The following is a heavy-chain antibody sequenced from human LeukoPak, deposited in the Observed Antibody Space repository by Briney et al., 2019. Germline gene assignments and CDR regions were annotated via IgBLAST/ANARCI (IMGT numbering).Heavy chain of an antibody. CDR3: ASEWAY. CDR1: GYSITSASYY. CDR2: IYTSGST. V-gene: IGHV4-61*02. Sequence: SQTLSLTCTVSGYSITSASYYWSWIRPPAGKGLEWIGRIYTSGSTNYSPSLKSRVTLSLDGSTNQFSLRLTSVTAADTAVYYGASEWAYWGQGTLVTVSS. J-gene: IGHJ4*02.